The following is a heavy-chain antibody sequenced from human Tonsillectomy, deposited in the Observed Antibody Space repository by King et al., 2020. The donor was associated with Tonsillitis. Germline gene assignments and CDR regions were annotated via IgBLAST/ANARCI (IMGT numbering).Heavy chain of an antibody. CDR1: GFTFGSYW. V-gene: IGHV3-7*03. J-gene: IGHJ6*02. CDR2: INQDGSEE. CDR3: ASDFVYYETRGYGLDV. Sequence: VQLVESGGGLVQPGGSLRLSCAASGFTFGSYWMSWVRQAPGKGLEWVANINQDGSEEYYVDSVKGRFTISSDNAKNSLYLQLNSLRAEDTAVYYCASDFVYYETRGYGLDVWGQGTTATASS. D-gene: IGHD3-22*01.